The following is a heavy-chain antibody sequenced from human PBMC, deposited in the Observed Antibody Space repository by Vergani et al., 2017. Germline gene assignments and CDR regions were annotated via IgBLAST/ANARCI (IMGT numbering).Heavy chain of an antibody. J-gene: IGHJ4*02. V-gene: IGHV1-69*09. CDR1: GGTFSSYA. D-gene: IGHD4-17*01. CDR3: ARAQGPTTVTTFIDY. Sequence: VQLVESGAEVKKPGSSVKVSCKASGGTFSSYAISWVRQAPGQGLEWMGRIIPILGIANYAQKFQGRVTITADKSTSTAYMELSSLRSEDTAVYYCARAQGPTTVTTFIDYWGQGTLVTVSS. CDR2: IIPILGIA.